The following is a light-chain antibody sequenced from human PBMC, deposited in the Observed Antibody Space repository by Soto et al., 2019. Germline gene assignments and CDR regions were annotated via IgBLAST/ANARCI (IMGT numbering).Light chain of an antibody. CDR2: GAS. J-gene: IGKJ1*01. V-gene: IGKV3D-20*02. Sequence: EIVLTQSPGTLSLSPGERATLSCRASQSVSSNYLGWYQQKPGQAPRLLIYGASSRATGIPDRFSGSGSGTDFTLTISSLEPEDFAVYYCQQRSDWSWTFGQGTKVEIK. CDR3: QQRSDWSWT. CDR1: QSVSSNY.